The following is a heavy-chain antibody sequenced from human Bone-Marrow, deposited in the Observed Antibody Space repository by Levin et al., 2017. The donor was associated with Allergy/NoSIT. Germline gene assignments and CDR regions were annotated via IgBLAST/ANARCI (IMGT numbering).Heavy chain of an antibody. CDR3: ARDGGVQVGGDY. J-gene: IGHJ4*02. V-gene: IGHV3-66*01. CDR1: GFSVSSNY. D-gene: IGHD2-8*02. Sequence: GGSLRLSCVASGFSVSSNYMRWLRQAPGKGLEWVSLIYSEGTTDYADSVKGRFTISRDKSKNTLYLQMNSLRVEDTAVYYCARDGGVQVGGDYVGQGTLVTVSS. CDR2: IYSEGTT.